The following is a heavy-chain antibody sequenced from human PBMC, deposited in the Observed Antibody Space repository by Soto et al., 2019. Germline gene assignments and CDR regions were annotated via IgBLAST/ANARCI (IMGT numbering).Heavy chain of an antibody. J-gene: IGHJ6*02. CDR2: IMPIFRAP. CDR1: GGAFSDYA. D-gene: IGHD2-15*01. Sequence: QVQLVQSGAEVKKPGSSVKVSCKASGGAFSDYAFSWVRQAPGQGLEWLGGIMPIFRAPDYAQKFQGRVTITADEFTRTADMEMNSLRSEDTDVYYCASWLKGPDIGNYYYGMDVWGQGTTVTVS. CDR3: ASWLKGPDIGNYYYGMDV. V-gene: IGHV1-69*12.